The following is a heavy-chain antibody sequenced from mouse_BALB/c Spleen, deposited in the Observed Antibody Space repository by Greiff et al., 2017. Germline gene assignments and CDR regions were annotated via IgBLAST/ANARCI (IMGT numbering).Heavy chain of an antibody. CDR3: AKNRYDDGAWFAY. V-gene: IGHV2-9*02. Sequence: VQLQESGPGLVAPSQSLSITCTVSGFSLTSYGVHWVRQPPGKGLEWLGVIWAGGSTNYNSALMSRLSISKDNSKSQVFLKMNSLQTDDTAMYYCAKNRYDDGAWFAYWGQGTLVTVSA. CDR2: IWAGGST. D-gene: IGHD2-14*01. J-gene: IGHJ3*01. CDR1: GFSLTSYG.